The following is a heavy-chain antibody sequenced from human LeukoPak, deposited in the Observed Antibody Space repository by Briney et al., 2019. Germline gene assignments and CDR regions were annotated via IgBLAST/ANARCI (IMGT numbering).Heavy chain of an antibody. Sequence: GESLKISCKGSGYSFTNYWIAWVRQMPGKGLEWMGIIYPGDSDTRYSPSFQGQVTISADKSISTAHLQWSSLKASDTAMYYCARQMYSDTWALDNWGQGTLVTVSS. V-gene: IGHV5-51*01. J-gene: IGHJ4*02. CDR1: GYSFTNYW. CDR3: ARQMYSDTWALDN. CDR2: IYPGDSDT. D-gene: IGHD6-13*01.